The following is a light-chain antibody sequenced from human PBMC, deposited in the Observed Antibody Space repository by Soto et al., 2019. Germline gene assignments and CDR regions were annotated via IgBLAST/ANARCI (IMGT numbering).Light chain of an antibody. Sequence: EIVLTQSPGTLSLSPGERATLSCRASHSVSSNLAWYQQRPGQAPRLLIYGASSRATGIPDRFSGSGSGTDFTLTISRLEPEDFAVYYCQQYGSLPGTFGQGTKVDIK. CDR3: QQYGSLPGT. CDR1: HSVSSN. CDR2: GAS. V-gene: IGKV3-20*01. J-gene: IGKJ1*01.